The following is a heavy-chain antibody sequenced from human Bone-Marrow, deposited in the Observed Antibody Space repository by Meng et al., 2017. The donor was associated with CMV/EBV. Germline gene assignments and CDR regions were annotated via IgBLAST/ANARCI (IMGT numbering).Heavy chain of an antibody. CDR1: GFTFSSYE. CDR2: ISRSGSTI. Sequence: GGSLRLSCAASGFTFSSYEMNWVRQAPGKGLEWVSYISRSGSTIYYADSVKGRFTNSRDNAKNSLYLQMNSLRAEDTAVYYCARGWQPLTPWGQGTLVTVSS. CDR3: ARGWQPLTP. V-gene: IGHV3-48*03. D-gene: IGHD6-13*01. J-gene: IGHJ5*02.